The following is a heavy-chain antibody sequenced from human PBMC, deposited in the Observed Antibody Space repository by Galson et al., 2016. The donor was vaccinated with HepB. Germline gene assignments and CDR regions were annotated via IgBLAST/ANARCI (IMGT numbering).Heavy chain of an antibody. V-gene: IGHV3-11*04. CDR1: GFIVSDHY. D-gene: IGHD2-15*01. CDR2: ISNNKSGSSI. Sequence: SLRLSCAASGFIVSDHYMSWIRQAPGKGLEWISYISNNKSGSSIYFADSVKGRFTVSRDNAENSLYLQMNSLRAEDTAVYYCARDGGSSHRYWDYFDCWGQGTLVTVSS. J-gene: IGHJ4*02. CDR3: ARDGGSSHRYWDYFDC.